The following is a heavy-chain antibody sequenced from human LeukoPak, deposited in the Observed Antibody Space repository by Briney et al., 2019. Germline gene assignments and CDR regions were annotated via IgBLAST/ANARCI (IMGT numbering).Heavy chain of an antibody. CDR1: GFTVSSNY. CDR3: AREHGYTSSWYVDY. CDR2: IYSGGST. J-gene: IGHJ4*02. D-gene: IGHD6-13*01. V-gene: IGHV3-53*01. Sequence: PGGSLRLSCAASGFTVSSNYMSWVRQAPGKGLEWVSVIYSGGSTYYADSAKGRFTISRDNSKNTLYLQMNSLRAEDTAVYYCAREHGYTSSWYVDYWGQGTLVTVSS.